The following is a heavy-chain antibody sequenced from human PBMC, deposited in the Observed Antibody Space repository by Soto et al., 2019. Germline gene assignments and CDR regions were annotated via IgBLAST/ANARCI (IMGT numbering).Heavy chain of an antibody. Sequence: QVQLVESGGGVVQPGRSLRLSCAASGFTFSSFAFHWVRQAPGKGLEWVAVISYDGSKKYYADSVKGRFTISRDNSKNTLYLQMNSLRAEDTAVYYCARDIEDYYGSGSYPSGIDYWGQGTLVTVSS. V-gene: IGHV3-30-3*01. D-gene: IGHD3-10*01. J-gene: IGHJ4*02. CDR2: ISYDGSKK. CDR3: ARDIEDYYGSGSYPSGIDY. CDR1: GFTFSSFA.